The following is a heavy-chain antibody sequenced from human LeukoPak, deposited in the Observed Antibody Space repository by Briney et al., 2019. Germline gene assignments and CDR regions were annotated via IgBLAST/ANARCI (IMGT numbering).Heavy chain of an antibody. J-gene: IGHJ6*03. Sequence: GGSLRLSCAASGFTFSSYSMNWVRQAPGKGLEWVSSISSSSSYIYYADSVKGRFTISRDNAKNSLYLQMNSLRAEDTAVYYCARDVWGDFWSGYYTGMYYYYMDVWGKGTTVTVSS. D-gene: IGHD3-3*01. CDR1: GFTFSSYS. CDR2: ISSSSSYI. V-gene: IGHV3-21*01. CDR3: ARDVWGDFWSGYYTGMYYYYMDV.